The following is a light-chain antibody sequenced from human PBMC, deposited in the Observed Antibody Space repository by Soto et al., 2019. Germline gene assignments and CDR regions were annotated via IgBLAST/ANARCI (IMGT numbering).Light chain of an antibody. CDR1: QSVSSY. V-gene: IGKV3-11*01. CDR3: QQRSNWLT. Sequence: EIVLTQSPATLSLSPGERATLSCRASQSVSSYLAWYQQKPGQAPRLLIYDASSRATGIPARFSGSGSGTDFTLTISRLEPEDFAFYYCQQRSNWLTFGGGTKVEIK. CDR2: DAS. J-gene: IGKJ4*01.